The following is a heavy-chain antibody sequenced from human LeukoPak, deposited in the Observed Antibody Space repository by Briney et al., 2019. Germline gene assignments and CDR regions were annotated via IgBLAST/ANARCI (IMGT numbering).Heavy chain of an antibody. CDR2: ISAYNGNT. CDR3: ARAVPKDLGYCSGGSCYSDFDWFDP. D-gene: IGHD2-15*01. Sequence: ASVKVSCKASVYTFTSYGISWVRQAPGQGLEWMGWISAYNGNTNYAQKLQGRVTMTTDTSTSTAYMELRSLRSDDTAVYYCARAVPKDLGYCSGGSCYSDFDWFDPWGQGTLVTVSS. V-gene: IGHV1-18*01. J-gene: IGHJ5*02. CDR1: VYTFTSYG.